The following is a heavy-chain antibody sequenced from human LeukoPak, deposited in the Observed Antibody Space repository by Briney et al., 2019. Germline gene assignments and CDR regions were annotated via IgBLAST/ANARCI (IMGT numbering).Heavy chain of an antibody. CDR3: AKDMVYYDILTGNFFDY. Sequence: GGSLRLSCAASGFTFDDYGMSWVRQAPGKGLEWVSAVSGSGGHTYYADSVKGRFTISRDNSKNTLYLQMNSLRAEDTAVYYCAKDMVYYDILTGNFFDYWGQGTLVTVSS. J-gene: IGHJ4*02. CDR2: VSGSGGHT. D-gene: IGHD3-9*01. V-gene: IGHV3-23*01. CDR1: GFTFDDYG.